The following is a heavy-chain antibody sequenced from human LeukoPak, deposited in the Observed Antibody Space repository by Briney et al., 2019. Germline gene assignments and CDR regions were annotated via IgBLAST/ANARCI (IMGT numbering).Heavy chain of an antibody. D-gene: IGHD3-10*01. V-gene: IGHV4-34*01. J-gene: IGHJ4*02. CDR1: GGSFSGYY. Sequence: SETLSLTCAVYGGSFSGYYWSWIRQPPGKGLEWIGEINHSGSTNYNPSLKSRVNISVDTSKNQFSLKLSSVTAADTAVYYCARAHYGSGSPFDYWGQGTLVTVSS. CDR2: INHSGST. CDR3: ARAHYGSGSPFDY.